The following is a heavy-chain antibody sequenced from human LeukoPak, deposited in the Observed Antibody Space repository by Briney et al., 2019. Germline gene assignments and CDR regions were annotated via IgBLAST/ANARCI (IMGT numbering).Heavy chain of an antibody. V-gene: IGHV3-30*02. D-gene: IGHD2-2*01. CDR1: GFTFSSYG. Sequence: GGSLRLSCAASGFTFSSYGMHWVRQAPGKGLEWVAFIRYDGSNKYYADSVKGRFTISRDNSKNTLYLQMNSLRAEDTAVYYCAKDALPAARFYYFDYSGQGTLVTVSS. CDR3: AKDALPAARFYYFDY. CDR2: IRYDGSNK. J-gene: IGHJ4*02.